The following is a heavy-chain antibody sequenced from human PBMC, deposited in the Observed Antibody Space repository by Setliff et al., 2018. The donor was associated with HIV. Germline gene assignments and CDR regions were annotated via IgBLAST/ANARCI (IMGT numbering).Heavy chain of an antibody. J-gene: IGHJ6*03. CDR2: IFPGDSDP. CDR3: ARQPGRAAMGRENYYYYYKDV. CDR1: GYSFTNYW. D-gene: IGHD2-2*01. V-gene: IGHV5-51*01. Sequence: PGASLMISCTGSGYSFTNYWLGWVRQMPGKGLEWMGLIFPGDSDPRYSPSFQGQVTITADTCISTAYLQWRRLKASDTAMYYCARQPGRAAMGRENYYYYYKDVWGKGTTVTVSS.